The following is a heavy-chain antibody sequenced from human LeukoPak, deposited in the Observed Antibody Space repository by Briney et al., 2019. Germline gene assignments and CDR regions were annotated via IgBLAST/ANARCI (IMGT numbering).Heavy chain of an antibody. CDR2: INHSGST. CDR1: GGSISSSFYY. J-gene: IGHJ4*02. V-gene: IGHV4-39*07. Sequence: SETLSLTCTVSGGSISSSFYYWGWIRQPPGKGPEWIGEINHSGSTNYNPSLKSRVTISVDTSKNQFSLKLSSVTAADTAVYYCARAAGEEDYWGQGTLVTVSS. CDR3: ARAAGEEDY.